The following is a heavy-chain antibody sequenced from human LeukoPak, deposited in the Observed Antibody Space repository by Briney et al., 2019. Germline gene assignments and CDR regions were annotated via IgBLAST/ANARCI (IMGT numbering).Heavy chain of an antibody. CDR3: ARVEYSSSLGAFDI. D-gene: IGHD6-6*01. V-gene: IGHV1-2*04. Sequence: ASVKVSCKASGYTFTGYYMHWVRQAPGQGLEWMGRINPNSGGTNYAQKFQGWVTMTRDTSIGTAYMELSRLRSDDTAVYYCARVEYSSSLGAFDIWGQGTMVTVSS. CDR2: INPNSGGT. CDR1: GYTFTGYY. J-gene: IGHJ3*02.